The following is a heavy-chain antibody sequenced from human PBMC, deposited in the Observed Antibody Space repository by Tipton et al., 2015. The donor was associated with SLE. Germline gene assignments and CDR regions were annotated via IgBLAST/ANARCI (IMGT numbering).Heavy chain of an antibody. CDR1: GFTVSSNY. V-gene: IGHV3-53*05. CDR3: AIDNWKERAIDS. Sequence: SLRLSCAASGFTVSSNYMSWVRQAPGKGLEWVSVIYSGGSTYYADSVKGRFTISRDNSKNTLYLQMNSLRAEDTAVYYCAIDNWKERAIDSWGQGTLVTVSS. D-gene: IGHD1-20*01. CDR2: IYSGGST. J-gene: IGHJ4*02.